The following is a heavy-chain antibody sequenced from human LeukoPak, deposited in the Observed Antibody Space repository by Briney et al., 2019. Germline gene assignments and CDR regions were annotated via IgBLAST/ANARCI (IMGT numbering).Heavy chain of an antibody. D-gene: IGHD6-13*01. CDR3: AGSGIAAAYYFDY. V-gene: IGHV4-39*07. CDR1: GGSISSSSYY. CDR2: INHSGST. Sequence: SETLSLTCTVSGGSISSSSYYWGWIRQPPGKGLEWIGEINHSGSTNYNPSLKSRVTISVDTSKNQFSLKLSSVTAADTAVYYCAGSGIAAAYYFDYWGQGTLVTVSS. J-gene: IGHJ4*02.